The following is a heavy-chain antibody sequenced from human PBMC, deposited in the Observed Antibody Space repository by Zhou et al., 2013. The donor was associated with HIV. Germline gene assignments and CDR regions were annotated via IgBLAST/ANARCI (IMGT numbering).Heavy chain of an antibody. J-gene: IGHJ3*02. CDR1: GYTFTSYD. Sequence: QVQLVQSGAEVKKPGASVKVSCKASGYTFTSYDINWVRQATGQGLEWMGWMNPNSGNTGYAQKFQGRVTITRNTSISTAYMELSSLRSEDTAVYYCARGRGIVVVPAASYHENDAFDIWGQGTMVTVSS. CDR3: ARGRGIVVVPAASYHENDAFDI. V-gene: IGHV1-8*03. D-gene: IGHD2-2*01. CDR2: MNPNSGNT.